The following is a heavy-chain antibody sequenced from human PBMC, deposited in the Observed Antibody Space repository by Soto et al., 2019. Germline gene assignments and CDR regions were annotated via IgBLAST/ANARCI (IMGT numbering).Heavy chain of an antibody. V-gene: IGHV4-4*02. CDR3: AGLNAERDYYGSGPVAFDI. Sequence: SETLSLTCAVSGGSISSSNWWSWVRQPPGKGLEWIGEIYHSGSTNYNPSLKSRVTISVDKSKNQFSLKLSSVPAAATAAYYCAGLNAERDYYGSGPVAFDIWGQGTMVTVSS. CDR1: GGSISSSNW. D-gene: IGHD3-10*01. CDR2: IYHSGST. J-gene: IGHJ3*02.